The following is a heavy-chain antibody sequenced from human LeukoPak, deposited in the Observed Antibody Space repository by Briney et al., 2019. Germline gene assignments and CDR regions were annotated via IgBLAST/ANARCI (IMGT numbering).Heavy chain of an antibody. CDR1: GASITTYY. CDR3: AKTPTALVRGGYYFDN. J-gene: IGHJ4*02. Sequence: SETLSLTCTVSGASITTYYWTWIRQPAGKGLEWIGRISTSGSSHYNPSLKSRVTMSIDTPKNQISLKLSSVTAADTAVYYCAKTPTALVRGGYYFDNWGRGTLVTVSS. D-gene: IGHD6-6*01. CDR2: ISTSGSS. V-gene: IGHV4-4*07.